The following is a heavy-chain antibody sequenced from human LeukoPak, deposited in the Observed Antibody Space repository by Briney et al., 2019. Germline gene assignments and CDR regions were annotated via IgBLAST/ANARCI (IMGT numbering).Heavy chain of an antibody. D-gene: IGHD2-8*01. Sequence: GGPLRLSCEASGFTLSNYYMHWVRQAPGKGLVWVSRINIDGSSINYADSVKGRFTISRDNAKNTVYLQMKSLRVEDTAVYYCAPLRGYCSNGVCLFDYWGQGTLVTVSS. CDR2: INIDGSSI. V-gene: IGHV3-74*01. J-gene: IGHJ4*02. CDR1: GFTLSNYY. CDR3: APLRGYCSNGVCLFDY.